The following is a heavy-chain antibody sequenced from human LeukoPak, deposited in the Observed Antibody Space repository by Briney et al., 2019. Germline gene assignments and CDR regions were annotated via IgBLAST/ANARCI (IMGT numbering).Heavy chain of an antibody. D-gene: IGHD5-18*01. V-gene: IGHV1-18*01. CDR2: ISAYNGNT. CDR3: ARAVWDTATPGYFDY. J-gene: IGHJ4*02. Sequence: ASVKVSCKASGYAFTSYGISWVRQAPGQGLEWMGWISAYNGNTNYAQKLQGRVTMTTDTSTSTAYMELRSLRSDDTAVYYCARAVWDTATPGYFDYWGQGTLVTVSS. CDR1: GYAFTSYG.